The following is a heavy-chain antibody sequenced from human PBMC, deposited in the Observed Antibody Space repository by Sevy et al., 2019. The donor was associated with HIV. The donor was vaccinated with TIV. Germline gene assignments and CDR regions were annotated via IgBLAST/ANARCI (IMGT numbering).Heavy chain of an antibody. CDR3: AKRLVSWDGMDV. CDR2: ISGSSNYI. D-gene: IGHD1-26*01. J-gene: IGHJ6*02. Sequence: GWSLRLSCAASGFTFDTYSMNWVRQAPGKGLEWVSFISGSSNYIYYADSVKGRFTVSRDNAKNSLYLQMNRVRAEDTAVYYCAKRLVSWDGMDVWGQGTTVTVSS. V-gene: IGHV3-21*01. CDR1: GFTFDTYS.